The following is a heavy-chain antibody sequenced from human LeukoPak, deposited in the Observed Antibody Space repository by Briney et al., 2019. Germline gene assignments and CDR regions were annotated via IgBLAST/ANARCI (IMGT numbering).Heavy chain of an antibody. D-gene: IGHD6-13*01. CDR3: AIAAAGTGWFDP. CDR2: IIPIFGTA. J-gene: IGHJ5*02. CDR1: GGTFSSYA. V-gene: IGHV1-69*13. Sequence: GASVKVSCKASGGTFSSYAISWVRQAPGQGLEWMGGIIPIFGTANYAQKFQGRVTITADESTSTAYMELGSLRSEDTAVYYCAIAAAGTGWFDPWGQGTLVTVSS.